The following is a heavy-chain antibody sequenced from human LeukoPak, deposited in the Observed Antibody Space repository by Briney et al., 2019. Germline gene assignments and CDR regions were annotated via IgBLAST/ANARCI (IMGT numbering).Heavy chain of an antibody. CDR1: GFTFSSYE. CDR2: ISSSGSTI. CDR3: AELGITMIGGV. J-gene: IGHJ6*04. D-gene: IGHD3-10*02. Sequence: GGSLRLSCAASGFTFSSYEMNWVRQAPGRGLEWVSYISSSGSTIYYADSVKGRFTISRDNAKNSLYLQMNSLKAEDTAVYYCAELGITMIGGVWGKGTTVTISS. V-gene: IGHV3-48*03.